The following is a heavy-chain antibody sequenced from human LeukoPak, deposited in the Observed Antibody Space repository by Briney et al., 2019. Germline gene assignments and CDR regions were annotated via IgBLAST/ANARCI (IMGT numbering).Heavy chain of an antibody. Sequence: SETLSHTCTVSGGSISTYYWSWIRQSPGKGLEWIADISASGGTNYNPSLESRVTVSIDSSKNQFSLKLSSVTAADTAVFYCARSPHNSAWYEKWFDPWGQGTLVTVSS. J-gene: IGHJ5*02. CDR1: GGSISTYY. D-gene: IGHD6-19*01. CDR3: ARSPHNSAWYEKWFDP. CDR2: ISASGGT. V-gene: IGHV4-4*08.